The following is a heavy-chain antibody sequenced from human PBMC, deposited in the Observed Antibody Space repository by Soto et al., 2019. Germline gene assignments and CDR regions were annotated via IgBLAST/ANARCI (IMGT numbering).Heavy chain of an antibody. CDR1: GFTFSTTG. V-gene: IGHV3-21*04. Sequence: PGGSLRLSCVASGFTFSTTGMNWVRQPPGRGLEWVSTISSGSEYIFYEDSLKGRLTISRDNAKNSVYLQMNSLRAEDTAVYYCARDPREYYFDYWGQGTLVTVSS. J-gene: IGHJ4*02. CDR2: ISSGSEYI. CDR3: ARDPREYYFDY.